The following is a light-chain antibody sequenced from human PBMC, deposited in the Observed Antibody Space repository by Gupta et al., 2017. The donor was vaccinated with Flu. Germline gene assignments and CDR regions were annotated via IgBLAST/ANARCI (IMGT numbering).Light chain of an antibody. V-gene: IGKV3-20*01. Sequence: EIVFTQSPGTLSLSPGEIATLSCRASQSVSSSYLEWYQQKPGQAPRLIIYGASSRATGNPDGFSGSGYQKDFTLTSSRREHEDFAVYYAQQHCSSGTFGQGTKVEIK. J-gene: IGKJ1*01. CDR2: GAS. CDR3: QQHCSSGT. CDR1: QSVSSSY.